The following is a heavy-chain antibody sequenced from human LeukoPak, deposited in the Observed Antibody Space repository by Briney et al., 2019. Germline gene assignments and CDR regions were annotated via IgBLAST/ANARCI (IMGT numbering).Heavy chain of an antibody. CDR1: GDSVSTNNAG. D-gene: IGHD5-24*01. CDR2: TYYGSNWHN. CDR3: SRGWLQQGFDS. V-gene: IGHV6-1*01. Sequence: SPTLSLTFAISGDSVSTNNAGWNWIRQSPSRGLEWLGRTYYGSNWHNDYAVSVKSRININPDTSKNQFSLQLSSVTPDDTAVYYCSRGWLQQGFDSWGQGTLVTVSS. J-gene: IGHJ4*02.